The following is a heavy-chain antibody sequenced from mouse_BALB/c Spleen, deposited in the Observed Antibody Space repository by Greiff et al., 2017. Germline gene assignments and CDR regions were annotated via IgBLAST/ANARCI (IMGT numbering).Heavy chain of an antibody. CDR3: ARGELFYYGSSSWFAY. Sequence: VQLKESGPGLVKPSQSLSLTCTVTGYSITSDYAWNWIRQFPGNLLEWMGYISYSGSTSYNPSLKSRISITRDTSKNQFFLQLNSVTTEDTATYYCARGELFYYGSSSWFAYWGQGTLVTVSA. CDR2: ISYSGST. V-gene: IGHV3-2*02. J-gene: IGHJ3*01. D-gene: IGHD1-1*01. CDR1: GYSITSDYA.